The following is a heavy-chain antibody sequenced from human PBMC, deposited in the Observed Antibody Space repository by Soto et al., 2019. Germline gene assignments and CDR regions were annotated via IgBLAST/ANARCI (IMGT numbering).Heavy chain of an antibody. CDR2: SNEGSGNT. J-gene: IGHJ4*02. CDR1: GYSFKNYA. V-gene: IGHV1-3*01. Sequence: QVQLVQSGPEVKRPGASVRISCRTAGYSFKNYAIHWVRQAPGKKLEWMGWSNEGSGNTRYSQKFQGRMSIARDTSASTSYFDLRSLTSEDTAIYFCARDDRTISGAVTLDYWRPGTLVTVSS. D-gene: IGHD3-3*02. CDR3: ARDDRTISGAVTLDY.